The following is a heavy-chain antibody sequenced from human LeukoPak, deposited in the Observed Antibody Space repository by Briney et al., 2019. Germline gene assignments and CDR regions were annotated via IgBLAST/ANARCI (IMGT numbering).Heavy chain of an antibody. Sequence: SLRLSCAPSRFSFDDYAMHWDRQAAGKGMEWVSGISRKSGSIAYADSVKGRLTISRDTAKNSLYPEMNSLRAEDTDLYYCAKDVRSYAYAGGVDCWSEGTLVTLSS. J-gene: IGHJ4*02. V-gene: IGHV3-9*01. CDR3: AKDVRSYAYAGGVDC. CDR1: RFSFDDYA. D-gene: IGHD3-16*01. CDR2: ISRKSGSI.